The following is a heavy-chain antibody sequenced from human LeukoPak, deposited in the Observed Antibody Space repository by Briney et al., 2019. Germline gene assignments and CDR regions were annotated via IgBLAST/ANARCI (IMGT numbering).Heavy chain of an antibody. CDR1: GGSFSGYY. V-gene: IGHV4-34*01. CDR3: ARAKDIVVVPAAIPENNWLDP. Sequence: SETLSLTCAVYGGSFSGYYWSWIRQPPGKGLEWIGEINHSGSTNYNPSLKSRVTISVDTSKNQFSLKLSSVTAADTAVYYCARAKDIVVVPAAIPENNWLDPCGQGTLVTVSS. J-gene: IGHJ5*02. D-gene: IGHD2-2*02. CDR2: INHSGST.